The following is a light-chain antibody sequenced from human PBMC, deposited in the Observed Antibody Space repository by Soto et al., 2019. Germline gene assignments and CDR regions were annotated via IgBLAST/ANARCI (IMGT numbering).Light chain of an antibody. J-gene: IGKJ1*01. CDR2: GTS. Sequence: EIVLTQSPGTLSLSPGESATLSCRARQSVSSSSLAWYRRNPGQPPSLLIYGTSTRATDIPRRFSGSGSGTDFTLTITRLEPEDFAVYFCQQYGDSPPTFGQGTKVEVK. CDR3: QQYGDSPPT. V-gene: IGKV3-20*01. CDR1: QSVSSSS.